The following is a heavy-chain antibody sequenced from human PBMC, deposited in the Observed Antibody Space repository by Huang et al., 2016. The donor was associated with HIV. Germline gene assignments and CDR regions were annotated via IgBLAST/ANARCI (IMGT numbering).Heavy chain of an antibody. V-gene: IGHV3-30*01. D-gene: IGHD6-19*01. CDR1: GFTFTNYY. CDR3: ARSAVPGDGDWFDP. Sequence: QVQLVVSGGGLVQPGRSLRLSCAASGFTFTNYYIHWVSQAPGKGLDWVAFISYEGGNIFYAYSVKGRFTISRDNSKSTLYLLMNSLRVDDTALYYCARSAVPGDGDWFDPWGQGTLVTVSS. J-gene: IGHJ5*02. CDR2: ISYEGGNI.